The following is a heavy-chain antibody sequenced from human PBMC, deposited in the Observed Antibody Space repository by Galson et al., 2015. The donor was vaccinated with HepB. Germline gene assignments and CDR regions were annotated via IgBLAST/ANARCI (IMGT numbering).Heavy chain of an antibody. Sequence: SVKVSCKASGYTFSSYAISWVRQAPGQGLEWMGWISAYNGNVNYAQKLQGRVTITTDTSTSTAYMELRSLRSDDTAVYYCARGLYQLLSHFDYWGQGTLVTVSS. CDR1: GYTFSSYA. D-gene: IGHD2-2*01. CDR3: ARGLYQLLSHFDY. CDR2: ISAYNGNV. J-gene: IGHJ4*02. V-gene: IGHV1-18*01.